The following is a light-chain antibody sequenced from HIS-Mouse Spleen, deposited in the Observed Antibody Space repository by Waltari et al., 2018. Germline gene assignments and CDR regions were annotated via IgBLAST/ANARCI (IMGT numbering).Light chain of an antibody. CDR3: QQYGSSPPALT. CDR2: GAS. V-gene: IGKV3-20*01. Sequence: EIVLTQSPGTLSLSPGERATLPCRASQSVSSSYLAWYQQKPGQAPRLLIYGASSRATGIPARFSGSGSGTDFTLTISRLEPEDFAVYYCQQYGSSPPALTFGGGTKVEIK. J-gene: IGKJ4*01. CDR1: QSVSSSY.